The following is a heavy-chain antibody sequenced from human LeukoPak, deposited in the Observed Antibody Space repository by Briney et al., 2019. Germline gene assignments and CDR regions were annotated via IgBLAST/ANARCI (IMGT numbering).Heavy chain of an antibody. CDR1: GGTFSSYT. J-gene: IGHJ6*02. Sequence: SVKVSCKASGGTFSSYTISWVRQAPGQGLEWMGRIIPILGIANYAQKFQGRVTITADKSTCTAYMELSSLRSEDTAVYYCARKLGDYKTGDYYYGMDVWGQGTTVTVSS. D-gene: IGHD4-17*01. CDR2: IIPILGIA. V-gene: IGHV1-69*02. CDR3: ARKLGDYKTGDYYYGMDV.